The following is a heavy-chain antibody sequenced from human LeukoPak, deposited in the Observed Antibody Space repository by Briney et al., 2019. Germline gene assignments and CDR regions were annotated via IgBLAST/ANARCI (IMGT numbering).Heavy chain of an antibody. J-gene: IGHJ6*02. V-gene: IGHV4-39*01. CDR2: IYYSGST. CDR1: GGSISSSSYY. Sequence: SGTLSLTCTVSGGSISSSSYYWGWIRQPPGKGLEWIGSIYYSGSTYYNPSLKSRVTISVDTSKNQFSLKLSSVTAADTAVYYCARGGRYYDFWSVNGMDVWGQGTTVTVSS. CDR3: ARGGRYYDFWSVNGMDV. D-gene: IGHD3-3*01.